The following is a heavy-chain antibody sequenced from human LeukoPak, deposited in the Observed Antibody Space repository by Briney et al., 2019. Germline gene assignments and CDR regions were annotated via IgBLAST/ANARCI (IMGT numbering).Heavy chain of an antibody. CDR1: GGTFSRYA. V-gene: IGHV1-69*13. Sequence: SVNVSCKASGGTFSRYAISWVRQAPAQGLEWMGGIIPIFGTANYAQKFQGRVTITADESTSTAYMELSSLRSEDTAVCYCARDRVELDGDSRFDPWGQGTLVTVSS. CDR3: ARDRVELDGDSRFDP. CDR2: IIPIFGTA. D-gene: IGHD2-21*01. J-gene: IGHJ5*02.